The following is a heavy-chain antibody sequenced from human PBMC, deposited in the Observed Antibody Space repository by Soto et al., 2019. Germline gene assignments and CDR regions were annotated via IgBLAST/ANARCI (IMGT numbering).Heavy chain of an antibody. CDR2: ISGRGTNT. J-gene: IGHJ4*02. CDR3: ATSFRYFDN. V-gene: IGHV3-23*01. CDR1: RSISNTTP. Sequence: GGSLRVSCAASRSISNTTPLSWVRQAPGKGLEWVSTISGRGTNTYYADSVKGRFIISRDNLKNTVNLQMNGLGVEDTAIYYCATSFRYFDNWGQGTRVTVAS.